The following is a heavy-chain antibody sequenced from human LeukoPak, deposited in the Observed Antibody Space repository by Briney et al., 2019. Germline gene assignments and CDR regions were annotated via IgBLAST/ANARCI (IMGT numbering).Heavy chain of an antibody. V-gene: IGHV4-39*01. CDR3: ARMTTIGSYYIDN. CDR1: GGSISSTSYY. CDR2: MYYRGST. Sequence: SKTLSLTCTVSGGSISSTSYYWGWIRQPPGKGLEWIGSMYYRGSTYYNPSLKSRVTISIDTSQNQFSLKLSSVTAADTSVYYCARMTTIGSYYIDNWGQGTLVTVSS. D-gene: IGHD5-24*01. J-gene: IGHJ4*02.